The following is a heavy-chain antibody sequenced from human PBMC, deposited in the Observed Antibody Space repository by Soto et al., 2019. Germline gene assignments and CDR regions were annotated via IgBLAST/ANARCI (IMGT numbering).Heavy chain of an antibody. CDR3: ASRYDSSDY. CDR1: VGTFSSYT. D-gene: IGHD3-22*01. V-gene: IGHV1-69*02. J-gene: IGHJ4*02. CDR2: IIPILGIA. Sequence: QVQLVQSGAEVKKPGSSVKVSCKASVGTFSSYTISWVRQAPGQGLEWMGRIIPILGIANYAQKFQGRVTITADKPTSTAYMELSSLRSEDTAVYYCASRYDSSDYWGQGTLVTVSS.